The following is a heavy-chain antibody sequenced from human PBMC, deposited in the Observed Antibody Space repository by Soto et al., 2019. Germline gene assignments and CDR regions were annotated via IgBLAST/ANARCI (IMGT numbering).Heavy chain of an antibody. CDR2: ISWNSGNI. CDR1: GFTFDDYA. J-gene: IGHJ6*02. V-gene: IGHV3-9*01. Sequence: GGSLRLSCAASGFTFDDYAMHWVRQAPGKGLEWVSGISWNSGNIGYADSVKGRFTISRDNAKNSLYLQMNSLRAEDTALYYCAKDTGSSWYYYYYGMDVWGQGTTVTVS. D-gene: IGHD6-13*01. CDR3: AKDTGSSWYYYYYGMDV.